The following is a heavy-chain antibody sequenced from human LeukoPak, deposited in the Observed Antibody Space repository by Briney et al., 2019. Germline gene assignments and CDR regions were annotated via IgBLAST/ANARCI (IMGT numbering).Heavy chain of an antibody. V-gene: IGHV3-21*01. CDR1: GFTFSSYS. J-gene: IGHJ4*02. CDR2: TSSSSKYI. CDR3: ARALAYSYGSMDY. D-gene: IGHD5-18*01. Sequence: GGSLRLSCAASGFTFSSYSMNWVRQAPGKGLEWVSSTSSSSKYIYNADSVKGRFTISRDNAKNSLYLQMDSLRVEDTDVYECARALAYSYGSMDYWGTGTLVTVAS.